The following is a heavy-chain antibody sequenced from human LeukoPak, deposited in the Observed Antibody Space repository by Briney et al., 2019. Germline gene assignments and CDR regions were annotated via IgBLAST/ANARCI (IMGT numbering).Heavy chain of an antibody. J-gene: IGHJ5*02. CDR2: IDGGGGST. V-gene: IGHV3-23*01. D-gene: IGHD2-15*01. CDR1: GFSFTSYT. CDR3: ARSYCSGGSCYDSWFDP. Sequence: GGSLRLSCAASGFSFTSYTMNWVRQAPGKGLEWVSAIDGGGGSTYYADSVKGRFAISRDNSKNTLYLQMNSLRAGDTAVYHCARSYCSGGSCYDSWFDPWGQGTLVTVSS.